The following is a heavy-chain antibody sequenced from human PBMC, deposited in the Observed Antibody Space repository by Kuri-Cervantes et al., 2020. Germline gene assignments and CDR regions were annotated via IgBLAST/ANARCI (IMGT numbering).Heavy chain of an antibody. CDR2: INHSGST. CDR3: ARKPGYSSSWYYDQRN. D-gene: IGHD6-13*01. V-gene: IGHV4-34*01. CDR1: GGSFSGYY. J-gene: IGHJ4*02. Sequence: GSLRLSCAVYGGSFSGYYWNWIRQPPGKGLEWIGEINHSGSTNYNPSLKSRVTISVDTSKIQFSLKLSSVTAADTAVYYCARKPGYSSSWYYDQRNWGQGTLVTVSS.